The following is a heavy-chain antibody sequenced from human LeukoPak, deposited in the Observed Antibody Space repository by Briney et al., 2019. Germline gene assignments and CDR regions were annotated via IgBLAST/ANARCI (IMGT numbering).Heavy chain of an antibody. J-gene: IGHJ4*02. V-gene: IGHV4-39*01. CDR2: IYYSGST. CDR3: ARNKIVVVVAAGYFDY. D-gene: IGHD2-15*01. CDR1: GGSISSSSYY. Sequence: PSETLSLTCTVSGGSISSSSYYWGWIRQPPGKGLEWIGSIYYSGSTYYNPSLKSRVTISVDTSKNQFSLKLSSVTAADTAVYYCARNKIVVVVAAGYFDYWGQGTLVTVSS.